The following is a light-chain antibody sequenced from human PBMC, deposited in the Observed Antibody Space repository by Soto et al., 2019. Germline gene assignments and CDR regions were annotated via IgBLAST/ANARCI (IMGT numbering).Light chain of an antibody. V-gene: IGKV1-27*01. Sequence: DIQMTQSPSSLSASVGDRVTITCRPSQGISNYLAWYQQKPGKVPKLLIYAASTLQSGVPSRISGSGSGTDFTLTISSLQPEDVATYYCQKYNSAPLTFGGGTKVEIK. J-gene: IGKJ4*01. CDR1: QGISNY. CDR3: QKYNSAPLT. CDR2: AAS.